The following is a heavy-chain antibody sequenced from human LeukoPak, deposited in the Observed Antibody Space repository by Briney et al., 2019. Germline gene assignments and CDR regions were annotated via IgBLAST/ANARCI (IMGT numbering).Heavy chain of an antibody. D-gene: IGHD5-12*01. V-gene: IGHV1-69*05. Sequence: SVKVSCKASRGTLSSYAISWVRQAPGQGLEWMGGIIPIFGTANYAQKFQGRVTITTDESTSTAYMELSSLRSEDTAVYYCARGGGYDPHYFDYWGQGTLVTVSS. CDR3: ARGGGYDPHYFDY. CDR1: RGTLSSYA. J-gene: IGHJ4*02. CDR2: IIPIFGTA.